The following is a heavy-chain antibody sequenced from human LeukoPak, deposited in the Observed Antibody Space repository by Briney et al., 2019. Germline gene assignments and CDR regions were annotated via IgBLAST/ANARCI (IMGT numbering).Heavy chain of an antibody. CDR1: GFTFSSYG. D-gene: IGHD1-26*01. CDR2: ISGSGGST. CDR3: ARDSRWADYYYYMDV. V-gene: IGHV3-23*01. Sequence: GGSLRLSCAASGFTFSSYGMSWVRQAPGKGLEWVSAISGSGGSTYYADSVKGRFTISRDNSKNTLYLQMNSLRAEDTAVYYCARDSRWADYYYYMDVWGKGTTVTVSS. J-gene: IGHJ6*03.